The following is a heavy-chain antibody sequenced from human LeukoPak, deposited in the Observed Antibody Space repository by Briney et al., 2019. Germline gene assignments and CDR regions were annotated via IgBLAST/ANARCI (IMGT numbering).Heavy chain of an antibody. J-gene: IGHJ4*02. D-gene: IGHD3-16*02. CDR3: ARAVGLRLGELSSDY. V-gene: IGHV3-21*01. CDR1: GFTFSSYS. Sequence: GGSLRLSCAASGFTFSSYSMNWVRQAPGKGLEWVSSISSSSSYIYYADSVKGRFTISRDNAKNSLYLQMNSLRAEDTAVYYCARAVGLRLGELSSDYWGQGTLVTVSS. CDR2: ISSSSSYI.